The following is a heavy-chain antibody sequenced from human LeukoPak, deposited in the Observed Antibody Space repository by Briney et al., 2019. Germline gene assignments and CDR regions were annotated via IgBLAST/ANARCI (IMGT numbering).Heavy chain of an antibody. J-gene: IGHJ3*02. CDR3: ARDLSLYYSDSGSLDI. CDR1: GFTFSSYG. D-gene: IGHD3-10*01. V-gene: IGHV3-33*01. Sequence: PGGSLRLSCAASGFTFSSYGMHWVRQAPGKGLEWVAVIWYDGSNKYYADSVKGRFTISRDNSKNTLYLQMNSLRAEDTAVYYCARDLSLYYSDSGSLDIWGQGTMVTVSS. CDR2: IWYDGSNK.